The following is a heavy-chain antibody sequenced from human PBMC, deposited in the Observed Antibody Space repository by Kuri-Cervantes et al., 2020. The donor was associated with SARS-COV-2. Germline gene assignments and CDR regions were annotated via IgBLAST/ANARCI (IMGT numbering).Heavy chain of an antibody. D-gene: IGHD4-17*01. V-gene: IGHV3-33*05. CDR1: GFTFSSYG. Sequence: GESLKISCAASGFTFSSYGMHWVRQAPGKGLEWVAVISYDGSNKYYADSVKGRFTISRDNAKNSLYLQMNSLRDEDTAVYYCARDLTTVTKSRPKLLGDYWGQGTLVTVSS. J-gene: IGHJ4*02. CDR2: ISYDGSNK. CDR3: ARDLTTVTKSRPKLLGDY.